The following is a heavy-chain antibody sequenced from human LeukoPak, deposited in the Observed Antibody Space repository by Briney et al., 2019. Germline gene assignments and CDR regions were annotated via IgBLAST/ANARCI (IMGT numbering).Heavy chain of an antibody. J-gene: IGHJ4*02. D-gene: IGHD4-11*01. CDR1: GFTFSSYS. CDR2: ISSSSSYI. Sequence: GGSLRLSCAASGFTFSSYSMNWVRQAPGMGLEWVSSISSSSSYIYYADSVKGRFTISRDNAKNSLYLQMNSLRAEDTAVYYCARDEHDYRNYWGQGTLVTVSS. V-gene: IGHV3-21*01. CDR3: ARDEHDYRNY.